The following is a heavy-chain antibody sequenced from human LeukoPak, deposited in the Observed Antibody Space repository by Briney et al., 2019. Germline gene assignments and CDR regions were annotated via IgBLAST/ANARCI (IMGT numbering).Heavy chain of an antibody. V-gene: IGHV2-5*01. D-gene: IGHD6-6*01. J-gene: IGHJ5*02. CDR3: AHSSVEQLVIFNWFDP. Sequence: SGPTLLQPTPTLTLTCTFSGFSRSTKGVGVGWIRQPPGNPLECLSLIYSHDDKRYIPSLTSRHTITQNTSKNQVVLTMTNMDPVDTATYYCAHSSVEQLVIFNWFDPWGQGTLVTVSS. CDR2: IYSHDDK. CDR1: GFSRSTKGVG.